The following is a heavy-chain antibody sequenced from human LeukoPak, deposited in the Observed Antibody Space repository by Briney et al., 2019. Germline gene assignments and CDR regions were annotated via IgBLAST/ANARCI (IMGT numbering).Heavy chain of an antibody. D-gene: IGHD6-13*01. CDR1: AFTLTSHA. V-gene: IGHV3-23*01. CDR2: TRGSGGST. CDR3: AKGYLGDGIAAAGTYDY. Sequence: AGSLTPSCAASAFTLTSHATSWVRQAQGKGLEWVSATRGSGGSTYHTDSVKGRFTTSRDDSKNTLYLQMNSLGAEDTAVYYCAKGYLGDGIAAAGTYDYWGEGALVTVSS. J-gene: IGHJ4*02.